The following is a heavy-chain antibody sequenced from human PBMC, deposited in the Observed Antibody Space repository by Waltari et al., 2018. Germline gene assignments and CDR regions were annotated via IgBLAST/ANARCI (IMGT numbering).Heavy chain of an antibody. V-gene: IGHV3-23*01. J-gene: IGHJ4*02. CDR1: GFTFSDYA. Sequence: EVQLLESGGGLVQPGGSLRLSCAASGFTFSDYAMSWVRQAPGKGLDWVSSITAIGGSTYSADSVKGRFTISRDNSKNTLYLLLNSLRAEDTAVYYCAKDRGRGPLDYWGQGTLVTVSS. CDR3: AKDRGRGPLDY. D-gene: IGHD3-10*01. CDR2: ITAIGGST.